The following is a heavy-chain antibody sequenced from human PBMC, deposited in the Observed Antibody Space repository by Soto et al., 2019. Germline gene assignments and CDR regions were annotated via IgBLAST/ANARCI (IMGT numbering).Heavy chain of an antibody. CDR1: GYTFTNNG. V-gene: IGHV1-18*04. D-gene: IGHD1-1*01. Sequence: QVQLVQSGAEVKKPGASVKVSCKTSGYTFTNNGINWVRQAPGQGLEWMGWISGYNGNTAYAQKLQGRVTMTTDTFTSTAYMGLRSLRSDDTAVYYCARGSTHYGMDVWGQGTTATVS. CDR2: ISGYNGNT. J-gene: IGHJ6*02. CDR3: ARGSTHYGMDV.